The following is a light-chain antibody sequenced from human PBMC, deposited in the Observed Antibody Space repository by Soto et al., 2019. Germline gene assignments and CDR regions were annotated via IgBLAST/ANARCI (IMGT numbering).Light chain of an antibody. J-gene: IGKJ1*01. Sequence: EIVLTQSPATLSLSPGERATLSCRASQSVSSYLAWYQQKPGQAPRLLIYDASNRATGIPARFSGSGSGTDFTLTISSLVPEDFAVYYCQQRSNWVWTFGQGTKVEIK. V-gene: IGKV3-11*01. CDR3: QQRSNWVWT. CDR1: QSVSSY. CDR2: DAS.